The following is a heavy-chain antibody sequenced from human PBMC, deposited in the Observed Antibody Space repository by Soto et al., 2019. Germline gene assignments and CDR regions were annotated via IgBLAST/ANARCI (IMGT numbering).Heavy chain of an antibody. CDR3: ARQTNSGYDFDY. J-gene: IGHJ4*02. Sequence: SETLSLTCTVSGGSISSYYWSWIRQPPGKGLEWIGYIYYSGSTNYNPSLKSRVTISVDTSKNQFSLKLSSVTAADTAVYYCARQTNSGYDFDYWGQGTLVTVSS. CDR2: IYYSGST. V-gene: IGHV4-59*08. CDR1: GGSISSYY. D-gene: IGHD5-12*01.